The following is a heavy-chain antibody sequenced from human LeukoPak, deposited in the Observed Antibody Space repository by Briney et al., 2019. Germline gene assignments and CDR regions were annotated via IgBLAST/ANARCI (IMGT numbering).Heavy chain of an antibody. D-gene: IGHD2-15*01. CDR3: ASNECSGGSCYRPFDY. CDR1: GYTFTSYG. CDR2: ISAYNGNT. Sequence: ASVKVSCKASGYTFTSYGISWVRQAPGQGLEWMGWISAYNGNTNYAQKLQGRVTMTTDTSTSTAYMELRSLRSDDTAVYYCASNECSGGSCYRPFDYWGQGTLVTVSS. J-gene: IGHJ4*02. V-gene: IGHV1-18*01.